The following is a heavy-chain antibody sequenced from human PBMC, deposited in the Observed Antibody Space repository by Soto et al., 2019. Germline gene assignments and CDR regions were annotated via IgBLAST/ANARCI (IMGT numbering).Heavy chain of an antibody. D-gene: IGHD6-19*01. CDR1: GGSLSGYY. J-gene: IGHJ4*02. V-gene: IGHV4-59*08. CDR2: IYNIGST. Sequence: SETLSLTCTVSGGSLSGYYWSWLRQPPGKGLEWIGYIYNIGSTNYNPSLRSRVTMSIDTSQEQFSLKVSSVTATDTAVYYCARHVNLPLDGTGFDSWGRGTLVTVSS. CDR3: ARHVNLPLDGTGFDS.